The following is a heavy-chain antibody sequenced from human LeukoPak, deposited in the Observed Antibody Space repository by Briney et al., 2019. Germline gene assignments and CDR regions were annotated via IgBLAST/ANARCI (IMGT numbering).Heavy chain of an antibody. CDR2: INHSGST. CDR3: AKHPYYYYYMDV. J-gene: IGHJ6*03. Sequence: SETLSLTCTVSGGSISSSSYYWGWIRQPPGKGLEWIGEINHSGSTNYNPSLKSRVTISVDTSKNQFSLKLSSVTAADTAVYYCAKHPYYYYYMDVWGKGTTVTVSS. V-gene: IGHV4-39*01. CDR1: GGSISSSSYY.